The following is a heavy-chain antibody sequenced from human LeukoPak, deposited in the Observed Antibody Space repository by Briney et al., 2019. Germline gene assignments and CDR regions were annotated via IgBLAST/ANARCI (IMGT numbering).Heavy chain of an antibody. D-gene: IGHD3-22*01. CDR1: GFTFSTYS. CDR3: ARGPSLYYYDSSGYPYYFDY. Sequence: GGSLRLSCAASGFTFSTYSMDWVRQAPGKGLEWVSSISSSTSYIYYADSVKGRFTISRDNAKNSLYLQMNSLRAEDTAVYYCARGPSLYYYDSSGYPYYFDYWGQGTLVTVSS. CDR2: ISSSTSYI. V-gene: IGHV3-21*04. J-gene: IGHJ4*02.